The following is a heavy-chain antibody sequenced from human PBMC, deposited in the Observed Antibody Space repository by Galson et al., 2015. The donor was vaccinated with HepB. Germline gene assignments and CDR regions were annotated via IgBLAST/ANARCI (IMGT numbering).Heavy chain of an antibody. D-gene: IGHD2-15*01. CDR2: ISYDGSNK. J-gene: IGHJ4*02. Sequence: SLRLSCAASGFTFSSYGMHWVRQAPGKGLEWVAVISYDGSNKYYADSVKGRFTISRDNSKNTLYLQMNSLRAEDTAVYYCANDAWWLRWGQGTLVTVSS. CDR1: GFTFSSYG. CDR3: ANDAWWLR. V-gene: IGHV3-30*18.